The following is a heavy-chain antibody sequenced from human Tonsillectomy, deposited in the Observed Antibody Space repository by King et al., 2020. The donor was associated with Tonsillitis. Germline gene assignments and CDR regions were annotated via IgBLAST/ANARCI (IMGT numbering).Heavy chain of an antibody. Sequence: VQLVESGGGLVQPGRSLRLSCAASGFTFDDYAMHWVRQAPGKGLEWVSGISWNSGSIGYADFVKGRFTISRDNAKNSLYLQMNSLRAEDTALYYCAKGSVATGIDDAFDIWGQGTMVTVSS. V-gene: IGHV3-9*01. J-gene: IGHJ3*02. CDR3: AKGSVATGIDDAFDI. CDR1: GFTFDDYA. CDR2: ISWNSGSI. D-gene: IGHD5-12*01.